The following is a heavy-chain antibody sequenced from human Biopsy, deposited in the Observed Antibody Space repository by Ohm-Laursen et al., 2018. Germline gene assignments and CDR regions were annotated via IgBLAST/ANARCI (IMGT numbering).Heavy chain of an antibody. D-gene: IGHD1-26*01. CDR2: INPNSGGT. CDR3: ATITRGATRFPFDY. CDR1: GYTFTGYY. V-gene: IGHV1-2*02. Sequence: SSVKVSCKASGYTFTGYYMHWVRQAPGQGLEWMGWINPNSGGTNYAQKFQGRVTMTRDTSISTAYMELSRLRSDDTAVYYCATITRGATRFPFDYWGQGTPVTVSS. J-gene: IGHJ4*02.